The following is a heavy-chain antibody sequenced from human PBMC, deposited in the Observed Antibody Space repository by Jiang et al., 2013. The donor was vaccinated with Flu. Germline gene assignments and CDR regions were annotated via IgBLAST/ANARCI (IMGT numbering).Heavy chain of an antibody. Sequence: SGAEVKKPGSSVKVSCKASGGTFSSYAISWVRQAPGQGLEWMGRIIPILGIANYAQKFQGRVTITADKSTSTAYMELSSLRSEDTAVYYCARDLYDHDAFDIWGQGTMVTVSS. J-gene: IGHJ3*02. CDR2: IIPILGIA. CDR1: GGTFSSYA. D-gene: IGHD5/OR15-5a*01. V-gene: IGHV1-69*04. CDR3: ARDLYDHDAFDI.